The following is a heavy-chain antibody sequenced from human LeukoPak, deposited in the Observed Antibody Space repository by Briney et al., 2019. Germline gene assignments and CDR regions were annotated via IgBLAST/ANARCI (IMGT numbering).Heavy chain of an antibody. CDR3: AREYSSGWPYYFDY. D-gene: IGHD6-19*01. J-gene: IGHJ4*02. Sequence: GGSLRLSCAASGFIFSSYWMSWVRQAPGKGLEWVANIKRDGGEKYYVDSVKGRFTISRDNAENSLYLQMNSLRAEDTAVYYCAREYSSGWPYYFDYWGQGTLVTVSS. V-gene: IGHV3-7*01. CDR1: GFIFSSYW. CDR2: IKRDGGEK.